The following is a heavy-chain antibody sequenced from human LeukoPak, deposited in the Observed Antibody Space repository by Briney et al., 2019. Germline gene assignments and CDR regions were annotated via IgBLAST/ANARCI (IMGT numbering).Heavy chain of an antibody. CDR3: ARRLNLRLGELALGY. D-gene: IGHD3-16*01. CDR1: GYTFTSYD. V-gene: IGHV1-8*01. Sequence: ASVNVSYKPSGYTFTSYDINWVRQATGQGLEWMGWMNPDRGNTAHVQKLQGRVTMTRINSISTAYMELSSLRSEDTAVYYCARRLNLRLGELALGYWGQGTLVTVSS. CDR2: MNPDRGNT. J-gene: IGHJ4*02.